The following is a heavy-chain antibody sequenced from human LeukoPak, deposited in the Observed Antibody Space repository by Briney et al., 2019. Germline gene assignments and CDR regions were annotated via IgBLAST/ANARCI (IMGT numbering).Heavy chain of an antibody. CDR3: ARDNEYSYGHLDY. D-gene: IGHD5-18*01. Sequence: SETLSLTCTVSGGSISSYYWSWIRQPLGRGLEWIGYIPDSGSTNYNPSLKSRVTISVDTSKNQFSLELNSVTAADTAVYYCARDNEYSYGHLDYWGQGILVTVSS. CDR1: GGSISSYY. CDR2: IPDSGST. V-gene: IGHV4-59*01. J-gene: IGHJ4*02.